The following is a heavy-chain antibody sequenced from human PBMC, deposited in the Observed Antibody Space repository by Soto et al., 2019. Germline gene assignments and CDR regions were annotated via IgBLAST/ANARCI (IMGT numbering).Heavy chain of an antibody. Sequence: ASVKLSCKASGYTFTGYYMHWVRQAPGQGLEWMGWINPNSGGTNYAQKFQGWVTMTRDTSISTAYMELSRLRSDDTAVYYCARVGEGLPSAFDIWGQGTMVTV. V-gene: IGHV1-2*04. J-gene: IGHJ3*02. CDR3: ARVGEGLPSAFDI. CDR2: INPNSGGT. CDR1: GYTFTGYY. D-gene: IGHD2-21*02.